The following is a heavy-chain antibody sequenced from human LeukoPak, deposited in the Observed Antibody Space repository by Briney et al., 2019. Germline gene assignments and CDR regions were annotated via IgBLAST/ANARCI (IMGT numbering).Heavy chain of an antibody. CDR1: GFTFSSYG. Sequence: GGSLRLSCAASGFTFSSYGMHWVRQAPGKGLEWVAVIWYGGSNKYYADSVKGRFTISRDNSKNTLYLQMNSLRAEDTAVYYCAKDGDYGSGPLGHWGQGTLVTVSS. V-gene: IGHV3-30*02. J-gene: IGHJ4*02. CDR3: AKDGDYGSGPLGH. D-gene: IGHD3-10*01. CDR2: IWYGGSNK.